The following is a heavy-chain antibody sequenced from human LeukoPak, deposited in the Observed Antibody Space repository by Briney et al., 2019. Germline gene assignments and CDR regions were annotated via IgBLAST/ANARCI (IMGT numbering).Heavy chain of an antibody. J-gene: IGHJ4*02. Sequence: SETLSLTCAVSGGSVSSGSYSWSWIRQPPGKGLEWIGYIYHSGSTTYNPSLKSRVTMSLDRSKNQVSLKLSSVTAADTAVYYCAGDYGASYRFDYWGQETLVTVFS. CDR3: AGDYGASYRFDY. V-gene: IGHV4-30-2*01. CDR2: IYHSGST. D-gene: IGHD3-16*01. CDR1: GGSVSSGSYS.